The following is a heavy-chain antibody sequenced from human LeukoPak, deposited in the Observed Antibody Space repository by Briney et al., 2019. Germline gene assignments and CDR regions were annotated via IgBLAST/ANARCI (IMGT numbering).Heavy chain of an antibody. J-gene: IGHJ3*02. CDR2: ISSSRSYI. CDR3: ARDAFDI. Sequence: GGSLRVSFAASGFTFRSYSMNWVRQAPGKGLEWVSSISSSRSYIYYADSVKGRFTISRDNAKNSLYLQMNSLRAEDTAVYYCARDAFDIWGQGTMVTVSS. CDR1: GFTFRSYS. V-gene: IGHV3-21*01.